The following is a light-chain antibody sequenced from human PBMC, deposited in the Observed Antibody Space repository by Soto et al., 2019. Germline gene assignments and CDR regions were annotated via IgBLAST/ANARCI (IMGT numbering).Light chain of an antibody. CDR1: SSSIERNT. CDR2: LNS. V-gene: IGLV1-44*01. CDR3: ATWDDSLNLLYV. Sequence: QAVVTQPPSASGTPGQRVTISCSGESSSIERNTVSWYQQLPGMAPKLLIYLNSRRPSGVPDRFSGSKSGTSASLAISGLQSEDEAEYYCATWDDSLNLLYVFGTGTKLTVL. J-gene: IGLJ1*01.